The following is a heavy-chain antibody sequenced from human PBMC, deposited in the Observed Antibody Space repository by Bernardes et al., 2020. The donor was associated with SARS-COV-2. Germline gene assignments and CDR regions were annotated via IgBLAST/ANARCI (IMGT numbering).Heavy chain of an antibody. J-gene: IGHJ2*01. CDR3: AKDRYTPLVRPTWFFEF. D-gene: IGHD1-26*01. CDR1: GFMFKNYA. Sequence: GGSLRLSCAGSGFMFKNYAMTWVRQAPGKGLEWVASIGGSGRETTSYEASVKGRFTISRDNSRNALFLQMSSLRAEDTTVYSCAKDRYTPLVRPTWFFEFWGRGTLVTVSS. V-gene: IGHV3-23*01. CDR2: IGGSGRETT.